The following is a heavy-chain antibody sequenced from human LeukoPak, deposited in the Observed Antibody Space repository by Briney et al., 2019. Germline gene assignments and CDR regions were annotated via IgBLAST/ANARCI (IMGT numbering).Heavy chain of an antibody. J-gene: IGHJ4*02. Sequence: GRSLRLSCAASGFTFSSYGMHWVRQAPGKGLEWVAVIWYGGSNKYYADSVKGRFTISRDNSKNTLYLQMNSLRAEDTAVYYCAKGGDLAAAGNYFDYWGQGTLVTVSS. CDR2: IWYGGSNK. D-gene: IGHD6-13*01. CDR1: GFTFSSYG. CDR3: AKGGDLAAAGNYFDY. V-gene: IGHV3-30*18.